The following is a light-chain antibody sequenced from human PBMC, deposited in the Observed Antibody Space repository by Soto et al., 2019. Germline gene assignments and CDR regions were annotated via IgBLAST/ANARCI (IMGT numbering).Light chain of an antibody. CDR2: DAS. Sequence: EIVMTQFPATLSVSPGERATFSCRASQVFGSSLAWYQQKPGQAPRLLIYDASTRATGIPARFSGSGSGTEFSLTISSLQSEDSAVYYCQQYSGWPLTFGQGTKVEIK. V-gene: IGKV3-15*01. J-gene: IGKJ1*01. CDR3: QQYSGWPLT. CDR1: QVFGSS.